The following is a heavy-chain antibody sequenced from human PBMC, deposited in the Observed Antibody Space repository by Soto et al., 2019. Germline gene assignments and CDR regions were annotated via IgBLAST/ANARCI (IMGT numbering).Heavy chain of an antibody. CDR3: AVFSAAPTQYYYGMEV. J-gene: IGHJ6*01. CDR1: VASISSSNW. V-gene: IGHV4-4*02. CDR2: IYHSGST. Sequence: PSETLSLTCAFSVASISSSNWWSWVRQPPGKGLEWIGEIYHSGSTKYNPSLNSRVTISVDKPKNQFSLRLSSVTAADTAVYYCAVFSAAPTQYYYGMEVWGQGTTVIVSS. D-gene: IGHD3-3*01.